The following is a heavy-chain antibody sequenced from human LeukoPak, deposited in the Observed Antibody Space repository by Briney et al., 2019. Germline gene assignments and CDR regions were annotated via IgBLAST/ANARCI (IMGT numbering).Heavy chain of an antibody. CDR2: IYTSGST. CDR1: GGSISTGSYY. D-gene: IGHD6-13*01. CDR3: ARVARSMSSSSEDS. Sequence: SQTLSLTCTVSGGSISTGSYYWNWIRQPAGKGLEWIGRIYTSGSTNYNPSLKSRVTLSVDTSKNQFSLKLNSVTAAYTAVYYCARVARSMSSSSEDSWGQGTLVTVSS. V-gene: IGHV4-61*02. J-gene: IGHJ4*02.